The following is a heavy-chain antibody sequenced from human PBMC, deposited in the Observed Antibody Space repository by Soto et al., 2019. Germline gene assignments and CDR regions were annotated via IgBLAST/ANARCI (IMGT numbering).Heavy chain of an antibody. V-gene: IGHV4-38-2*01. CDR1: GYSIRSCSY. CDR3: ARNRTGALFDY. J-gene: IGHJ4*02. D-gene: IGHD1-26*01. Sequence: PSETLSLTCGVSGYSIRSCSYWGWIRQPPGKGLEWIVSVYHSGSTHYNPSLKSRVTISVDTSKNHFSLRLTSVTAADTAIYYCARNRTGALFDYWGQGALVTVSS. CDR2: VYHSGST.